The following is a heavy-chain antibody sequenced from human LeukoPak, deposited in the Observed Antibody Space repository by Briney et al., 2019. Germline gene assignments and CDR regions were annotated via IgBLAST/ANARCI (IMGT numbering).Heavy chain of an antibody. CDR3: AKPGYCSRTGCHYYYYYYMVV. CDR1: GFTFSSYA. CDR2: ISSGSGST. V-gene: IGHV3-23*01. Sequence: SGGSLRLSCAASGFTFSSYAMSWVRQAPGKGLEWVSAISSGSGSTYYADSVKGRFTISRDNSKSTLYLQMNSLRAEDTAAYYCAKPGYCSRTGCHYYYYYYMVVWRKGTTVTVSS. J-gene: IGHJ6*03. D-gene: IGHD2-2*03.